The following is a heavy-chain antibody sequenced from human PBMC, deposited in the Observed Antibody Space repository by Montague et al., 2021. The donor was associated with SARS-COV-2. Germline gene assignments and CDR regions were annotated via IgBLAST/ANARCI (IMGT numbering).Heavy chain of an antibody. Sequence: SETLSLTCTVSGGSISSYHWSWIRQPPGKGLEWIGYIYYTGSTKYNPSLKGRVTMSLDRPTNRFSLRLNSVTAADTAMYYCARAQNTCFIANCVNYFDFWGLGAQVTVSS. CDR1: GGSISSYH. CDR3: ARAQNTCFIANCVNYFDF. CDR2: IYYTGST. J-gene: IGHJ4*02. V-gene: IGHV4-59*01. D-gene: IGHD1-1*01.